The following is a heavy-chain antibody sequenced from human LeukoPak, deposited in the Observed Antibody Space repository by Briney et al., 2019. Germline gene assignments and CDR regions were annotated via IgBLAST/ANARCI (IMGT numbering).Heavy chain of an antibody. CDR2: ISGSGGST. D-gene: IGHD3-16*01. Sequence: PEGSLRLSRAASGFTFSSYAMSWVRQAPGKGLEWVSAISGSGGSTYYADSVKGRFTISRDNSKNTLYLQMNSLRAEDTAVYYCAKDTSSGYGAVGGLIFDYWGQGTLVTVSS. V-gene: IGHV3-23*01. CDR3: AKDTSSGYGAVGGLIFDY. CDR1: GFTFSSYA. J-gene: IGHJ4*02.